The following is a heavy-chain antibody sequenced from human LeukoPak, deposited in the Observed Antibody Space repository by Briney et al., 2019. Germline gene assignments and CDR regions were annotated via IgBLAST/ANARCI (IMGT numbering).Heavy chain of an antibody. Sequence: KPSETLSLTCTVSGGSISSSSYYWGWIRQPPGKGLEWIGSIYYSGSTHYNSSLKSRITISVDTSKNQFSLTLTSVTAADTAVYYCASDRSGLSFCFWGQGTLVTVSS. CDR3: ASDRSGLSFCF. V-gene: IGHV4-39*01. D-gene: IGHD3-22*01. CDR1: GGSISSSSYY. J-gene: IGHJ4*02. CDR2: IYYSGST.